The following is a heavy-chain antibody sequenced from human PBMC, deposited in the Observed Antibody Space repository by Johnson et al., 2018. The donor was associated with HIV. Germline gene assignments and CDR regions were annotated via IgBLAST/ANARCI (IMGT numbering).Heavy chain of an antibody. Sequence: VLLVESGGGLVQPGGSLRLSCAASGFTFSSYDMHWVRQATGKGLEWVSAIGTAGDTYYPGSVKGRFTISRENAKNSLFLQMSSLRAEDTAVYYCARVGPRSKGGPVDAFDIWGQGTMVTVSS. J-gene: IGHJ3*02. V-gene: IGHV3-13*01. D-gene: IGHD3-16*01. CDR2: IGTAGDT. CDR3: ARVGPRSKGGPVDAFDI. CDR1: GFTFSSYD.